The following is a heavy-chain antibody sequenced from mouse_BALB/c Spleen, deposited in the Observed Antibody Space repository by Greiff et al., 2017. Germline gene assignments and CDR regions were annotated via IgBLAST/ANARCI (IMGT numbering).Heavy chain of an antibody. CDR2: IDPENGDT. CDR1: GFNIKDYY. V-gene: IGHV14-4*02. Sequence: EVQLQQSGAELVRSGASVKLSCTASGFNIKDYYMHWVKQRPEQGLEWIGWIDPENGDTEYAPKFQGKATMTADTSSNTAYLQLSSLTSEDTAVYYCSAGGSFAYWGQGTLVTVSA. J-gene: IGHJ3*01. CDR3: SAGGSFAY.